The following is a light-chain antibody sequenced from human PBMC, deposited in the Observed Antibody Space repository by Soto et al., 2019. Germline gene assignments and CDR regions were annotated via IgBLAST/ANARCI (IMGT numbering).Light chain of an antibody. V-gene: IGKV1-5*03. CDR2: KAS. CDR1: QSISSW. Sequence: DIQMTQSPSTLSASVGYRVTITCRASQSISSWLAWYQQKPGKAPKLLIYKASSLESGVPSRFSGSGSGTEFTLTISSLQPDDFATYYCQHQWAFGQGTKVDIK. J-gene: IGKJ1*01. CDR3: QHQWA.